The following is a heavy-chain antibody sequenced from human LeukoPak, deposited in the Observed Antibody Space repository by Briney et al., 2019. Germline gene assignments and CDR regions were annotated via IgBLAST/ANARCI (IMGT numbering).Heavy chain of an antibody. Sequence: PGGSLXXXXXXXXFTFXSXGXXWXRXXXGKXXXXVAFIRYHVSKKYYADSVKGGFTIYRDNSRNTLYMQMNSLRAEDTAVYYCAKDKRYSTPNDYWGQGTLVTVSS. V-gene: IGHV3-30*02. CDR3: AKDKRYSTPNDY. D-gene: IGHD4-11*01. J-gene: IGHJ4*02. CDR2: IRYHVSKK. CDR1: XFTFXSXG.